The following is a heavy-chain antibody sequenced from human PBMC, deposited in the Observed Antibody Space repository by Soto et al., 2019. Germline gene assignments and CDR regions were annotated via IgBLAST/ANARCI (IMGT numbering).Heavy chain of an antibody. CDR1: GGSISSYY. Sequence: SETLSLTCTVSGGSISSYYWSWIRQPPGKGLEWIGYIYYSGSTNYNPSLKSRVTISVDTSKNQFSLKLSSVTAADTAVYYCARIVRSYIAAADLGWFDPWGQGTLVTVSS. CDR2: IYYSGST. CDR3: ARIVRSYIAAADLGWFDP. D-gene: IGHD6-13*01. J-gene: IGHJ5*02. V-gene: IGHV4-59*01.